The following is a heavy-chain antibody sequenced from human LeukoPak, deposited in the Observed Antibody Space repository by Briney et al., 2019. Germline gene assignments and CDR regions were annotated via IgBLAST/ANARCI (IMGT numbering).Heavy chain of an antibody. CDR3: ALRRDYYDSSGYYQYYFDY. V-gene: IGHV3-53*01. J-gene: IGHJ4*02. CDR1: GFTFSSYA. CDR2: IYSGGST. D-gene: IGHD3-22*01. Sequence: GGSLRLSCAASGFTFSSYAMSWVRQAPGKGLEWVSVIYSGGSTYYADSVKGRFTISRDNSKNTLYLQMNSLRAEDTAVYYCALRRDYYDSSGYYQYYFDYWGQGTLVTVSS.